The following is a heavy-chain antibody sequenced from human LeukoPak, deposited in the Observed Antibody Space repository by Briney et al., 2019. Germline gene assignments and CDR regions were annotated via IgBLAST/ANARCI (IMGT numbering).Heavy chain of an antibody. Sequence: GGSLRLSCAASGFTFSSYSMNWVRQAPGKGLEWVSSISSSSSYIYYADSVKGRFTISRDNAKNSLYLQMNSLRAEDTAVYYCARGSLYYDILTGYYELGLDVWGKGITVTVSS. CDR3: ARGSLYYDILTGYYELGLDV. CDR2: ISSSSSYI. CDR1: GFTFSSYS. D-gene: IGHD3-9*01. V-gene: IGHV3-21*01. J-gene: IGHJ6*04.